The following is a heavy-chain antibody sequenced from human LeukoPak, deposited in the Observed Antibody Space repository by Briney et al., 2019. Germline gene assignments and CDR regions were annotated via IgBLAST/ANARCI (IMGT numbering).Heavy chain of an antibody. V-gene: IGHV3-23*01. CDR1: GFTFNKYA. Sequence: GGSLRLSCAASGFTFNKYAMSWVRQAPGKGLEWVSTISGSGESIYYEDSVKGRFTISRDNSKNTLSLQMDSLRAEDTAVYYCVSRDYWGQGTLVTVSS. J-gene: IGHJ4*02. CDR2: ISGSGESI. CDR3: VSRDY.